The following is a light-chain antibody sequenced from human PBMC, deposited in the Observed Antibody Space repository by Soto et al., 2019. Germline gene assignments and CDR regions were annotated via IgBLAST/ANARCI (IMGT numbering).Light chain of an antibody. CDR3: QQYNSYSLT. J-gene: IGKJ4*01. CDR2: DAS. Sequence: DIQMTQSPSSLSASVGDRVTITCQASQNINNYLNWYQQKPGRAPKLLIYDASNLEAGVPSRFRGSGSGTDFTLTISSLQPDDFATYYCQQYNSYSLTFGGGTKVDIK. V-gene: IGKV1-33*01. CDR1: QNINNY.